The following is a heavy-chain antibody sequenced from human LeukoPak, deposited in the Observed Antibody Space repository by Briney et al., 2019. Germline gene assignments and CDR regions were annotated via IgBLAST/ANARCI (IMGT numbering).Heavy chain of an antibody. J-gene: IGHJ6*03. CDR3: AREDIVVVPSSIYYYYMDV. CDR2: IYTSGGT. Sequence: PSETLSLTCTVSGGSISSGGYYWSWIRQPPGKGLEWIGRIYTSGGTNYNPSLKSRVTMSVDTSKNQFSLKLSSVTAADTAVYYCAREDIVVVPSSIYYYYMDVWGKGTTVTVSS. V-gene: IGHV4-61*02. CDR1: GGSISSGGYY. D-gene: IGHD2-2*01.